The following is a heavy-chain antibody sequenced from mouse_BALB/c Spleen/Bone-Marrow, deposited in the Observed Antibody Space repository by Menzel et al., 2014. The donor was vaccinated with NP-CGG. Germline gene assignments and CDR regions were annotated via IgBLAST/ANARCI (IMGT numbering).Heavy chain of an antibody. D-gene: IGHD2-14*01. CDR3: ARRGYDEGYYAMDY. V-gene: IGHV1-14*01. J-gene: IGHJ4*01. Sequence: EVQGVESGPELVKPGASVKMSCKASGYTFTSYVMHWVKQKPGQGLEWIGYINPYNDGTKYNEKFKGKATLTSDKSSCTAYMELSSLTSEDSAVYYCARRGYDEGYYAMDYWGQGTSVTVSS. CDR1: GYTFTSYV. CDR2: INPYNDGT.